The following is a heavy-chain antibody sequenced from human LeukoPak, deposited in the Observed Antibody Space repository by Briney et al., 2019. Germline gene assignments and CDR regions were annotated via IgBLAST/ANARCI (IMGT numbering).Heavy chain of an antibody. V-gene: IGHV1-69*05. CDR2: IIPIFGTA. CDR1: GYTFTGYY. Sequence: SVKVSCKASGYTFTGYYMHWVRQAPGQGLEWMGRIIPIFGTANYAQKFQGRVTITTDESTSTAYMELSSLRSEDTAVYYCATYWPGPYGDYEGYYYMDVWGKGTTVTVSS. J-gene: IGHJ6*03. D-gene: IGHD4-17*01. CDR3: ATYWPGPYGDYEGYYYMDV.